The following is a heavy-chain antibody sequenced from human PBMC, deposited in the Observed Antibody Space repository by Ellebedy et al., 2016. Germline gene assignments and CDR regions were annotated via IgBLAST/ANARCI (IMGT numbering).Heavy chain of an antibody. D-gene: IGHD6-19*01. Sequence: GESLKISCNGSGYSFTSYWIGWVRQMPGKGLEWMGIIYPGDSDTRYSPSFQGQVTISADKSISTAYLQWSSLKASDTAMYYCARQLRAAVAGKGADYWGQGTLVTVSS. V-gene: IGHV5-51*01. CDR3: ARQLRAAVAGKGADY. J-gene: IGHJ4*02. CDR2: IYPGDSDT. CDR1: GYSFTSYW.